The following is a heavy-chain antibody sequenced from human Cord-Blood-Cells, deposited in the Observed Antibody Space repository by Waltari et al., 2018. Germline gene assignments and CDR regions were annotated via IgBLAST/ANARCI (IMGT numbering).Heavy chain of an antibody. CDR3: ARGSAAAGLTFDY. V-gene: IGHV4-34*01. CDR1: RGSFSGYY. D-gene: IGHD6-13*01. J-gene: IGHJ4*02. Sequence: QVQLPQWGAALLKPSETLSLTSAVYRGSFSGYYWSWFRQPPGKGLGGIGEINHSGSTNYNPSLKSRVTISVDTSKNQFSLKLSSVTAADTAVYYCARGSAAAGLTFDYWGQGTLVTVSS. CDR2: INHSGST.